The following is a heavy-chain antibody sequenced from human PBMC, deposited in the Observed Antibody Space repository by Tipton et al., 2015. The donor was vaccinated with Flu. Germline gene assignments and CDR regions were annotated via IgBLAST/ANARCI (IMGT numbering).Heavy chain of an antibody. CDR3: ARRDYSNYVSEPKNWFDP. Sequence: TLSLTCGVSGDSIRSSNYYWGWIRQPPGKGLEWIGNTFHSGNTYLNPSLKSRVTISIDTSRNQFSLKVSSVTAADTAVYYCARRDYSNYVSEPKNWFDPWGQGALVTVS. V-gene: IGHV4-39*07. CDR2: TFHSGNT. CDR1: GDSIRSSNYY. D-gene: IGHD4-11*01. J-gene: IGHJ5*02.